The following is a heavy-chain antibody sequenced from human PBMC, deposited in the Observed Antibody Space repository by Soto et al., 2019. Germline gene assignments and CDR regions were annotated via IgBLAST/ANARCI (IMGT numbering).Heavy chain of an antibody. Sequence: ASVKVSCKATGYTFTGYYMHWVRQAPGQGLEWMGWINPNSGGTNYAQKFQGWVTMTRDTSISTAYMELSRLRSDDTAVYYCARGTLAYCGGDCYSAKGEIDPWGQGTLVTVSS. V-gene: IGHV1-2*04. D-gene: IGHD2-21*02. CDR3: ARGTLAYCGGDCYSAKGEIDP. J-gene: IGHJ5*02. CDR1: GYTFTGYY. CDR2: INPNSGGT.